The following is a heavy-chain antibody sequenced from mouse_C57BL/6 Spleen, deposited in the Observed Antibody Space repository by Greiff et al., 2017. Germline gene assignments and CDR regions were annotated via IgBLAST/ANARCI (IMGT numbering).Heavy chain of an antibody. CDR3: TGYCYGSFSPFDY. J-gene: IGHJ2*01. CDR2: ISSGGDYI. D-gene: IGHD1-1*01. Sequence: EVMLVESGEGLVKPGGSLKLSCAASGLTFSSYAMSWVRQTPEKRLEWVAYISSGGDYIYYADTVKGIFTISRNNARHTLYLQRSSLKSEDTAMYYCTGYCYGSFSPFDYWGQGTTLTVSS. CDR1: GLTFSSYA. V-gene: IGHV5-9-1*02.